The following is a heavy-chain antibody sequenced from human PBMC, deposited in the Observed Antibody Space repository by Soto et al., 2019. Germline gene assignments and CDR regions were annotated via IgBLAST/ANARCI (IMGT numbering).Heavy chain of an antibody. V-gene: IGHV4-39*01. CDR3: ARGKLLWFGELPDAFDI. J-gene: IGHJ3*02. D-gene: IGHD3-10*01. Sequence: SETLSLTCSISGDFIRSSSYYWGWCRQRPGKGLEWIGSIYYSGSTYYNPSLKSRVTISVDTSKSQFSLKLSSVTAADTAVYYCARGKLLWFGELPDAFDIWGQGTMVT. CDR1: GDFIRSSSYY. CDR2: IYYSGST.